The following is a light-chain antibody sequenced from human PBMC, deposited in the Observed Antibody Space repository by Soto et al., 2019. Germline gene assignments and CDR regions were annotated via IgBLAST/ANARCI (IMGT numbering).Light chain of an antibody. CDR2: GAS. CDR1: QSVSNNY. J-gene: IGKJ1*01. Sequence: EIVLTQSPGTLSLSPGERATLSCRASQSVSNNYLAWYQQKPGQAPRLLIYGASSRATGIPDRFSGSGSGTDFTLTISSLQPDDFATYYCQQYNSYSRTFGQGTKVDIK. V-gene: IGKV3-20*01. CDR3: QQYNSYSRT.